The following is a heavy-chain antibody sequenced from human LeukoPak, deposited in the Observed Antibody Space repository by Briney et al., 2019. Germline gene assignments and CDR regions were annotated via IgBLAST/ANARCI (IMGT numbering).Heavy chain of an antibody. CDR3: ARLDGYSSSWLLFDY. J-gene: IGHJ4*02. CDR1: GGSFSGYY. Sequence: SETLSLTCAVDGGSFSGYYWSWIRQPPGKGLEWIGEINHSGSTNYNPSLKSRVTISVDTSKNQFSLKLSSVTAADTAVYYCARLDGYSSSWLLFDYWGQGTLVTVSS. CDR2: INHSGST. V-gene: IGHV4-34*01. D-gene: IGHD6-13*01.